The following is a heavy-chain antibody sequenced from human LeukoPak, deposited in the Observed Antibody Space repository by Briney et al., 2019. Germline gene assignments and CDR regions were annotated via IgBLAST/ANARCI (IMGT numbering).Heavy chain of an antibody. CDR1: GITFDSYA. Sequence: PGGSLRLPCAASGITFDSYAMSWVRQAPGKGLEWVSAIRGNGDTTYYADSVKGRFTISRDNSKNTVYLQMNSVRVEDTAVYYCARGDGYNRANYFEFWGQGTLVTVSS. CDR2: IRGNGDTT. D-gene: IGHD5-24*01. V-gene: IGHV3-23*01. CDR3: ARGDGYNRANYFEF. J-gene: IGHJ4*02.